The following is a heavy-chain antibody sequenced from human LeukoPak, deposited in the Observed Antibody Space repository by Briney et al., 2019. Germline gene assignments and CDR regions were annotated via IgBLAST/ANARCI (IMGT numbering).Heavy chain of an antibody. J-gene: IGHJ4*02. D-gene: IGHD3-10*01. CDR2: ISGSGGST. CDR1: GFTFSSYA. CDR3: AKGPLITMVRGSPHYFDY. Sequence: GGSLRLSCAASGFTFSSYAVSWVRQAPGKGLEWVSAISGSGGSTYYADSVKGRFTISRDNSKNTLYLQMNSLRAEDTAVYYCAKGPLITMVRGSPHYFDYWGQGTLVTVSS. V-gene: IGHV3-23*01.